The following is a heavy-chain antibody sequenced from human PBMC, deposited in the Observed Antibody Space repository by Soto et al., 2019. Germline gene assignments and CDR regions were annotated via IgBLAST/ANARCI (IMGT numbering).Heavy chain of an antibody. CDR3: ARINCSGGSCYSEKYYFEY. V-gene: IGHV4-31*03. CDR1: GGSISSGGYY. Sequence: SETLSLTCTVSGGSISSGGYYWSWIRQHPGKGLEWIGYIYYSGSTYYNPSLKSRVTISVDTSKNQFSLKLSAVTAADTAVYCCARINCSGGSCYSEKYYFEYWGQGTLVTVSS. CDR2: IYYSGST. J-gene: IGHJ4*02. D-gene: IGHD2-15*01.